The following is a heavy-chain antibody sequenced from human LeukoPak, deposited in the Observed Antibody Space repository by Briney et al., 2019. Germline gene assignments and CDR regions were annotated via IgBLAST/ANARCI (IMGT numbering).Heavy chain of an antibody. CDR3: ARGLTLRYFDWLLSRPNEDAFDI. J-gene: IGHJ3*02. CDR2: ISSSGSTI. CDR1: GFTFSSYE. Sequence: PGGSLRLSCAASGFTFSSYEMNWVRQAPGKGLEWVSYISSSGSTIYYADSVKGRVTISRDNAKNSLYLQMNSLRAEDTAVYYCARGLTLRYFDWLLSRPNEDAFDIWGQGTMVTVSS. V-gene: IGHV3-48*03. D-gene: IGHD3-9*01.